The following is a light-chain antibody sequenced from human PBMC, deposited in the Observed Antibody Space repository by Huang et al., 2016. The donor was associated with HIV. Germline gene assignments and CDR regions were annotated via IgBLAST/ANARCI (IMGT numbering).Light chain of an antibody. Sequence: DIQLTQSPSTLSASVGDRLTTTCRASQSISSWLAWYQQKPGMAPKLLSYKISSLESGVPSRFIGSGSGTNFTLTINGLQAEDIGTYYCQYGETFGQGSKVEVK. V-gene: IGKV1-5*03. J-gene: IGKJ1*01. CDR2: KIS. CDR3: QYGET. CDR1: QSISSW.